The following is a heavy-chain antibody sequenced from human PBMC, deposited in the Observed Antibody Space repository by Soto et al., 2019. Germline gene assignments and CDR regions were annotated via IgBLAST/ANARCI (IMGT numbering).Heavy chain of an antibody. J-gene: IGHJ5*02. V-gene: IGHV1-69*13. CDR2: IIPIFGTA. D-gene: IGHD2-2*01. CDR1: GGTFSSYA. CDR3: ARAPNFCSSTSCYPPQYNWFDP. Sequence: SLKVSCKASGGTFSSYAISWVRQAPGQGLEWMGGIIPIFGTANYAQKFQGRVTITADESTSTAYMELSSLRSEDTAVYYCARAPNFCSSTSCYPPQYNWFDPWGQGTLVTVSS.